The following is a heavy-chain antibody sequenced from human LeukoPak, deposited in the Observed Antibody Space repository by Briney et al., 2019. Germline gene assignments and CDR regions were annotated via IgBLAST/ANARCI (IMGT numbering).Heavy chain of an antibody. CDR1: GFTFSSYE. D-gene: IGHD5-18*01. Sequence: GGSLRLSCAASGFTFSSYEMNWVRQVPGKGLEWVSYISSSGSTIYYADSVKGRFTISRDNAKNSLCLQMNSQRVEDTAVYYCAGQSGYRYGQRGYWGQGALVTISS. CDR2: ISSSGSTI. V-gene: IGHV3-48*03. CDR3: AGQSGYRYGQRGY. J-gene: IGHJ4*02.